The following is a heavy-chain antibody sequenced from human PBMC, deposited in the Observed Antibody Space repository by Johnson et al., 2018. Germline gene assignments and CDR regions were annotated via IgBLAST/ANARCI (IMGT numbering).Heavy chain of an antibody. J-gene: IGHJ3*02. CDR2: ISWNSGSI. CDR1: GFTFDDYA. CDR3: AKGDSAAAGHDAFDI. V-gene: IGHV3-9*01. D-gene: IGHD6-13*01. Sequence: VQLVESGGGLVQPGRSLRLSCAASGFTFDDYAMHWVRQAPGKGLEWVSGISWNSGSIGYADSVKGRFTISRDHAKNSLDLQMNSLRAEDTALYYWAKGDSAAAGHDAFDIWGQGTMVTVSS.